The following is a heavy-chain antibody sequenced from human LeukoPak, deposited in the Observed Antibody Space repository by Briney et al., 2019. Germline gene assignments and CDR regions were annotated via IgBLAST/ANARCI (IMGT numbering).Heavy chain of an antibody. D-gene: IGHD4-23*01. CDR3: ARVSLGQERWVARAPNTFDI. J-gene: IGHJ3*02. V-gene: IGHV4-59*11. CDR2: VYSCGST. CDR1: GGSIVKQY. Sequence: KASETLSLTCTVSGGSIVKQYWSWIRQPPTKGLEWIGYVYSCGSTTYNPSLGSRVTISVDTSKNQFSLKLSSVTAADTAVYFCARVSLGQERWVARAPNTFDIWGQGTMVAVSS.